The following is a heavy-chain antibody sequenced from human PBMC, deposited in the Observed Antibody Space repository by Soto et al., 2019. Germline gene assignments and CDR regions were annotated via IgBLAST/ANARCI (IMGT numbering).Heavy chain of an antibody. V-gene: IGHV6-1*01. J-gene: IGHJ4*02. CDR3: EREVDWNVAFFAY. CDR2: TYYKSKWYN. CDR1: GDRVTNNHAA. D-gene: IGHD1-1*01. Sequence: PSQTLSLTCGISGDRVTNNHAAWSWIRQSPSRGLEWLGRTYYKSKWYNDYAVSMTGRITINPDTSKNQFSLQLNSMTPEDTAVYYCEREVDWNVAFFAYGGQGPLVPFSS.